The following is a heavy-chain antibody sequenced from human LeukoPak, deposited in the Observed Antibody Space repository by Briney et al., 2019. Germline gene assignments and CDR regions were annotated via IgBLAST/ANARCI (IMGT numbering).Heavy chain of an antibody. CDR2: IYYSGST. CDR1: GGSISSGGYY. J-gene: IGHJ4*02. Sequence: SETLSLTCTVSGGSISSGGYYWSWIRQHPGKGLEWIGYIYYSGSTYYNPSLKSRVTISVDTFKNQFSLKLSSVTAADTAVYYCARAYGDYGRPDYWGQGTLVTVSS. D-gene: IGHD4-17*01. V-gene: IGHV4-31*03. CDR3: ARAYGDYGRPDY.